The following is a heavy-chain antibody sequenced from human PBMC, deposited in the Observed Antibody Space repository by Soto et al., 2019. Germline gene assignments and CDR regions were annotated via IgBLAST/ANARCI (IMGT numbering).Heavy chain of an antibody. CDR2: IIPIFGTA. Sequence: QVQLVQSGAEVKKPGSSVKVSCKASGGTFSSYAISWVRQAPGQGLEWMGGIIPIFGTANYAQKFKGRVTITADESTGTAYMELSSLSSEDTAVYYCARVEKSPGIAAAGTWSSWGQGTLVTVSS. V-gene: IGHV1-69*01. D-gene: IGHD6-13*01. CDR3: ARVEKSPGIAAAGTWSS. J-gene: IGHJ5*02. CDR1: GGTFSSYA.